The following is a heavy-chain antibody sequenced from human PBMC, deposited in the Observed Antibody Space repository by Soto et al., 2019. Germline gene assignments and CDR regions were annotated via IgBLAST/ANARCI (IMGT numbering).Heavy chain of an antibody. J-gene: IGHJ3*02. CDR2: INTDGGIT. Sequence: EVQLVESGGDLVQPGGSLRLSCAASGFTFSSHWMHWVRRVPGKGLVWVSHINTDGGITGYADSVKGRFTISRDNAKNTLYLQINGLRVEHTSVYYCTREAGYCSRTSCYRRAFDSWGQGTMVTVSS. CDR1: GFTFSSHW. V-gene: IGHV3-74*01. D-gene: IGHD2-2*01. CDR3: TREAGYCSRTSCYRRAFDS.